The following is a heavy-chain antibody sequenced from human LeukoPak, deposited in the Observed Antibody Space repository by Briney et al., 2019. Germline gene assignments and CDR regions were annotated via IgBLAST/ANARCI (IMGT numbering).Heavy chain of an antibody. CDR3: ARDARLMGSLGGDY. J-gene: IGHJ4*02. Sequence: ASVKVSCKASGGTFSSYAISWVRQAPGQGLEWMGWISAYNGNTNYAQKLQGRVTMTTDTSTSTAYMELRSLRSDDTAVYYCARDARLMGSLGGDYWGQGTLVTVSS. CDR2: ISAYNGNT. CDR1: GGTFSSYA. V-gene: IGHV1-18*01. D-gene: IGHD3-10*01.